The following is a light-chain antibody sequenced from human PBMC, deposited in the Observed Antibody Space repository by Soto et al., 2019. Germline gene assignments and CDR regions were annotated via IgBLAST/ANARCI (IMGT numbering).Light chain of an antibody. CDR3: QHYNYWPYT. CDR1: QTIDNT. Sequence: EIVLTQSPCTLSLSPGERATLSCRASQTIDNTLAWYQRKPGQAPRLLIYDASTWATGVPARFSGSGSGTDFTLTISSLQSEDFAVYYCQHYNYWPYTFGQGTKVDNK. CDR2: DAS. V-gene: IGKV3-15*01. J-gene: IGKJ2*01.